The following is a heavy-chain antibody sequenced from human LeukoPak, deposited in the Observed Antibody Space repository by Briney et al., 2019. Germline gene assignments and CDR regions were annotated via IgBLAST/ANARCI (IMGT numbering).Heavy chain of an antibody. J-gene: IGHJ4*02. V-gene: IGHV3-64*01. CDR3: ARVRSSGWPYFDY. CDR1: GFTFSSYA. D-gene: IGHD6-19*01. Sequence: GGSLRLSCAASGFTFSSYAMHWVRQAPGRGLDYVSAISSNGGSTYYANSVKGRFTISRDNSKNTLYLQMGSLRAEDMAVYYCARVRSSGWPYFDYWGQGTLVTVSS. CDR2: ISSNGGST.